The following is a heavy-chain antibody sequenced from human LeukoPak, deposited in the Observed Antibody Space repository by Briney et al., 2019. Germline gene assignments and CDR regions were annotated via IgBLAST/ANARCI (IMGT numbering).Heavy chain of an antibody. J-gene: IGHJ5*02. V-gene: IGHV3-30*03. Sequence: GGSLRLSCAASGFTFSSYGMHWVRQAPGKGLEWVAVISYDGSNKYYADSVKGRFTISRDNPKNTLYLQMNSLRAEDTAVYYCAAYYYGSGSSPLGPWGQGTLVTVSS. CDR2: ISYDGSNK. CDR3: AAYYYGSGSSPLGP. D-gene: IGHD3-10*01. CDR1: GFTFSSYG.